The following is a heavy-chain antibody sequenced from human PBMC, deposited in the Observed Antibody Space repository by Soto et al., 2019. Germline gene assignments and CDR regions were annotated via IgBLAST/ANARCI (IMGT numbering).Heavy chain of an antibody. J-gene: IGHJ4*02. Sequence: GGSLRLSCAASGFTFSSYWMSWVRQAPGKGLEWVANIKQDGSEKYYVDSVKGRFTISRDNAKNSLYLQMNSLRAEDTAVYYCARPTPGIAVAGTGFDYWGQGTLVTVSS. V-gene: IGHV3-7*01. CDR1: GFTFSSYW. CDR3: ARPTPGIAVAGTGFDY. D-gene: IGHD6-19*01. CDR2: IKQDGSEK.